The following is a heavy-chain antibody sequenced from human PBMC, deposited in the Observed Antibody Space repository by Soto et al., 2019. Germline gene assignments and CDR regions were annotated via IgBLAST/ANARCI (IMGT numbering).Heavy chain of an antibody. CDR2: IDPSYAYT. Sequence: ESLKISCKGFGHSFSSYWISWVRQMRGKGLEWMGGIDPSYAYTNYSPSFQGHVTISTDKSISTAYLQWSSLRASDTAMYYCTRRYCSSTSCTSNYYAMDVLGQGTTVTVSS. V-gene: IGHV5-10-1*01. CDR3: TRRYCSSTSCTSNYYAMDV. J-gene: IGHJ6*02. CDR1: GHSFSSYW. D-gene: IGHD2-2*01.